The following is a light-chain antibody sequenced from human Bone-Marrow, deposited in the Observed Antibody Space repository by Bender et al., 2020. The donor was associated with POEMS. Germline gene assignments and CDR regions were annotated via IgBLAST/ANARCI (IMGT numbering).Light chain of an antibody. CDR1: SSDIGAYDW. CDR3: SSYAGGNTYV. J-gene: IGLJ1*01. V-gene: IGLV2-8*01. CDR2: EVT. Sequence: SALTQPPSASGSPGQSVTISCTGTSSDIGAYDWVSWYQQHPGKAPNLIIYEVTKRPAGVPYRFSGSKSANAASLTVSGLQPEDEADYYCSSYAGGNTYVFGSGTTVTV.